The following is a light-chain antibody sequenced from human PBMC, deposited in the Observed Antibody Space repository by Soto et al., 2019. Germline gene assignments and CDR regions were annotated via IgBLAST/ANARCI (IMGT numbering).Light chain of an antibody. V-gene: IGLV2-23*02. J-gene: IGLJ7*01. CDR2: EVS. CDR1: NSNVGNFDL. Sequence: QSVLTQPASVSGSPGQSITISCTGSNSNVGNFDLVSWYQQIPGKAPQLILFEVSRRPSRVSDRFSGSKSGNTASLTISGLQTEDEGDFYCCSYAGGGAWVFGGGTQLTVL. CDR3: CSYAGGGAWV.